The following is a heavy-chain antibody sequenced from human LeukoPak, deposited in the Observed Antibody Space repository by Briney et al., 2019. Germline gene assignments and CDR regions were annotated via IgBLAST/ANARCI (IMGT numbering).Heavy chain of an antibody. CDR1: GGSFSGYY. Sequence: SETLSLTCAVYGGSFSGYYWSWIRQPPGKGLEWIGSIYHSGTTYYNPSLKSRVTISVDTSKNQFSLKLSSVTAADTAVYYCARGWRFGGNFDYWGQGTLVTVSS. D-gene: IGHD3-10*01. J-gene: IGHJ4*02. V-gene: IGHV4-34*01. CDR3: ARGWRFGGNFDY. CDR2: IYHSGTT.